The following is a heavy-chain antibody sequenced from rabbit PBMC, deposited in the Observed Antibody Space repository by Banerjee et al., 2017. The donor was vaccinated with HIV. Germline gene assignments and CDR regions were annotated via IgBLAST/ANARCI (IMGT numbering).Heavy chain of an antibody. CDR3: ARGWITMTMNL. CDR1: GFSFTNKYV. D-gene: IGHD2-1*01. CDR2: INTSSGNT. J-gene: IGHJ4*01. V-gene: IGHV1S45*01. Sequence: QEQLEESGGDLVKPEGSLTLTCTASGFSFTNKYVMCWVRQAPGKGLEWIACINTSSGNTVYANWAKGRFTISKTSSTTVTLQMTSLTVADTATYFCARGWITMTMNLWGQGTLVTVS.